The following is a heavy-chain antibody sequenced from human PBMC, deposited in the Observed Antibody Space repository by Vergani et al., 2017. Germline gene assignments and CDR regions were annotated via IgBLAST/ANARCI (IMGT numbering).Heavy chain of an antibody. CDR2: INHSGST. CDR1: GGSFIGYY. D-gene: IGHD2-2*02. J-gene: IGHJ4*02. CDR3: ARGAQYCSSTSCYTSPFDY. V-gene: IGHV4-34*01. Sequence: QVQLQQWGAGLLKPSETLSLTCAFYGGSFIGYYWSWIRQPPGKGLEWIGEINHSGSTNYNPSLKRRVTISVDTSQNQFSLKLSSVTAADTAVYYCARGAQYCSSTSCYTSPFDYWGQGTLVTVSS.